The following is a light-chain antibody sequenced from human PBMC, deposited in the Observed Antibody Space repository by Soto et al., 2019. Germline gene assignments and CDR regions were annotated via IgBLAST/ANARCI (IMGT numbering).Light chain of an antibody. Sequence: EIVMTQSPATLSVSPGERATLSCRASQSVSSNLAWYQQKVGQAPRLLINGASTRATGIPARFSGSGSGTEFTLTISSLQSEDFAVYFCQQYNDWPLTFGGGTNVEIK. CDR2: GAS. CDR3: QQYNDWPLT. CDR1: QSVSSN. J-gene: IGKJ4*01. V-gene: IGKV3-15*01.